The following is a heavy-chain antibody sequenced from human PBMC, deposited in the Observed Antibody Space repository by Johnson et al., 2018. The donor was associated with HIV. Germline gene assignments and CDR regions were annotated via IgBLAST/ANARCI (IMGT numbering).Heavy chain of an antibody. CDR3: ARDGGYSYGDAFDI. Sequence: QVQLVESGGGVVQPGRSLRLSFAASGFTFSSYAMHWVRQAPGKGLEWVAVISYDGSNKYYADSVKGRFTISRDNSKNTQYLQMNSLRAEDTAVYYCARDGGYSYGDAFDIWGQGTMVTFSS. D-gene: IGHD5-18*01. CDR1: GFTFSSYA. J-gene: IGHJ3*02. CDR2: ISYDGSNK. V-gene: IGHV3-30-3*01.